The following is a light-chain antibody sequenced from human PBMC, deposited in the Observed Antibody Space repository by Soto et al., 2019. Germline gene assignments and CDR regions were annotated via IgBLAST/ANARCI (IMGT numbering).Light chain of an antibody. V-gene: IGKV1-5*01. CDR1: QSISSW. CDR3: QQYNSYWT. Sequence: DIQMTQSPSTLSASVGDRVTITCRASQSISSWLAWYQQKPGKAPKLLIYDASSLESGVPSRFSGSGSGTEFPLTISRLQPDDFANYYCQQYNSYWTFGQGTKVEIK. CDR2: DAS. J-gene: IGKJ1*01.